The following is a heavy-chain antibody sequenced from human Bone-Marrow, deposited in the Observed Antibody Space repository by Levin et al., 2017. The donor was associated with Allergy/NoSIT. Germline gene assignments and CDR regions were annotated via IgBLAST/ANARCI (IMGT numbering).Heavy chain of an antibody. CDR1: GFTFSNAW. Sequence: GGSLRLSCAASGFTFSNAWMSWVRQAPGKGLEWVGRIKSKTDGGTTDYAAPVKGRFTISRDDSKNTLYLQMNSLKTEDTAVYYCTTKFWDCSSTSCSPTYYYYMDVWGKGTTVTVSS. V-gene: IGHV3-15*01. CDR2: IKSKTDGGTT. D-gene: IGHD2-2*01. CDR3: TTKFWDCSSTSCSPTYYYYMDV. J-gene: IGHJ6*03.